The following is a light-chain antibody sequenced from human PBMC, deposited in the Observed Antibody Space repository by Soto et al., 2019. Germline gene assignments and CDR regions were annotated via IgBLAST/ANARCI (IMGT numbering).Light chain of an antibody. Sequence: DVVMTQTPLSLPVTPGAPASISWRSSQSLFDSDDGTTYSDWYLQKPGQSPQLLIYTLPYRASGDPDRFSGSGSGTDFTLKISRVEAVEVGVYYCMQRKEFPVTFGGGTKVEIK. CDR3: MQRKEFPVT. CDR1: QSLFDSDDGTTY. CDR2: TLP. V-gene: IGKV2-40*01. J-gene: IGKJ4*01.